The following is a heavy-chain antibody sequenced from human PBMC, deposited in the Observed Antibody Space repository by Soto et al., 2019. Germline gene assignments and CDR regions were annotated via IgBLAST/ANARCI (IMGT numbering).Heavy chain of an antibody. CDR3: ARRWGYAIDY. CDR1: GGSISSYY. D-gene: IGHD2-8*01. V-gene: IGHV4-59*08. Sequence: QVQLQESGPGLVKPSETLSLTCTVSGGSISSYYWSWIRQPPGKGLEWIGYIYYSGSTNYNPALRSRVTISVEPSKNHFSLKLSSVTAADTAVYYCARRWGYAIDYWGQGTLVTVSS. CDR2: IYYSGST. J-gene: IGHJ4*02.